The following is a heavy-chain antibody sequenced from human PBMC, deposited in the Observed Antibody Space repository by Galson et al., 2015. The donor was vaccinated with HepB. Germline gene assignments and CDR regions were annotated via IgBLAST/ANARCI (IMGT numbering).Heavy chain of an antibody. V-gene: IGHV3-74*03. CDR1: GFMFSGYW. J-gene: IGHJ4*02. CDR3: ASFFGLVCSSRY. CDR2: INNDGTTT. D-gene: IGHD2-15*01. Sequence: SLRLSCAASGFMFSGYWMHWVRQAPGKGLVWVSRINNDGTTTTYAGTVKGRFTISRDNAKNTVYLHMKDLTAEDTAIYYCASFFGLVCSSRYWGQGTLVTVTA.